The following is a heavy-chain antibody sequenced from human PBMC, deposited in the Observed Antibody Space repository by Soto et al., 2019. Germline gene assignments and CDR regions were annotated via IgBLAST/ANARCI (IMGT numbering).Heavy chain of an antibody. CDR1: GGSISSGGYY. CDR3: ARSPTYYYGSGSSKFDP. Sequence: SETLSLTCTVSGGSISSGGYYWSWIRQHPGKGLEWIGYIYYSGSTYYNPSLKSRVTISVDTSKNQFSLKLSSVTAADTAVYYCARSPTYYYGSGSSKFDPWGQGTLVTSPQ. J-gene: IGHJ5*02. CDR2: IYYSGST. D-gene: IGHD3-10*01. V-gene: IGHV4-31*03.